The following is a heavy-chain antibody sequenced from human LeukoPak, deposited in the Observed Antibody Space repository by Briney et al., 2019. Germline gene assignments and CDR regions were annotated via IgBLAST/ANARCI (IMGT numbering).Heavy chain of an antibody. CDR2: IYTSGST. V-gene: IGHV4-4*07. J-gene: IGHJ6*03. Sequence: SETLSLTCTVSGGSISRYYWSWIRQPAGKGLEWIGRIYTSGSTNYNPSLKSRVTISVDKSKNQFSLKLSSVTAADTAVYYCARDGCSSTSCYDDYYYMDVWGKGTTVTVSS. CDR1: GGSISRYY. CDR3: ARDGCSSTSCYDDYYYMDV. D-gene: IGHD2-2*01.